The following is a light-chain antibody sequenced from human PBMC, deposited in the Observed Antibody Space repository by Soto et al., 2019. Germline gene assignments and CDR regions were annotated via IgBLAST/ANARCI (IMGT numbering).Light chain of an antibody. CDR3: QQSYSTPQT. V-gene: IGKV1-39*01. CDR2: GAS. J-gene: IGKJ1*01. CDR1: QSVTTY. Sequence: DIHMTQSPSSLSASVGDTVTIACRASQSVTTYLKWYQQKPGKAPKLPIYGASSLQSGVPSRFSGSGSGTDFTLTISSLQPEDFATYYCQQSYSTPQTFGQGTKVDIK.